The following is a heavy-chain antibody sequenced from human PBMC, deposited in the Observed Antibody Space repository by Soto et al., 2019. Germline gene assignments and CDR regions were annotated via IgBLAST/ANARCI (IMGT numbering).Heavy chain of an antibody. CDR2: IHYSGYT. Sequence: SETLSLTCTVSGGSISNSDYYWTWIRQPPGKGLEWIGYIHYSGYTYYNPSLKSRISLFIDSSKNQFSLNLSSVTAADTAVYFCASRNYYYDSRGSSTESYWIDPWGQGPLVTSPQ. CDR3: ASRNYYYDSRGSSTESYWIDP. CDR1: GGSISNSDYY. V-gene: IGHV4-30-4*08. D-gene: IGHD3-22*01. J-gene: IGHJ5*02.